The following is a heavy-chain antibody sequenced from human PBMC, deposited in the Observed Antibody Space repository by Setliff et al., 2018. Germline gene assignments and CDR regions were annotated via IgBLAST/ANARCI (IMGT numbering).Heavy chain of an antibody. J-gene: IGHJ5*02. CDR3: ARDKPIIVGAPMDWFDP. D-gene: IGHD1-26*01. Sequence: PSETLSLTCTVSGYSISSGYYWGWIRQPPGKGLEWIGSIYHSGSTYYNPSLKSRVTISVDTSKNQFSLKLSSVTAADTDVYYCARDKPIIVGAPMDWFDPWGQGTLVTVSS. CDR2: IYHSGST. CDR1: GYSISSGYY. V-gene: IGHV4-38-2*02.